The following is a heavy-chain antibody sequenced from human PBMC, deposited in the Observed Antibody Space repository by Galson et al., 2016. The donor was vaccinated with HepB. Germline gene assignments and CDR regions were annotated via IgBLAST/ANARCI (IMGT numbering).Heavy chain of an antibody. J-gene: IGHJ4*02. Sequence: SLRLSCAASGFTFSTYGMHWVRQAPGKGLEWVAFISYDGSNKYYADSVKGRFTIPRDNSKNTLFLQMSSLRAEDTAVYYCAKDRGPYGSGPTYWGQGTLVTVSS. CDR1: GFTFSTYG. D-gene: IGHD3-10*01. V-gene: IGHV3-30*18. CDR2: ISYDGSNK. CDR3: AKDRGPYGSGPTY.